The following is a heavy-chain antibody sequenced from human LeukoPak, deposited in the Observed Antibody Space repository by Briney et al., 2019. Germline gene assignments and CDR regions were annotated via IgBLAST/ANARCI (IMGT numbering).Heavy chain of an antibody. Sequence: PSETLSLTCTVSGGSISSYYWSWIRQPPGKGLEWIGYIYYSGSTNYNPSLKSRVTISVDTSKNQFSLKLSSVTAADTAVYYCARHDYRYYYYMDVWGKGTTVTISS. CDR1: GGSISSYY. V-gene: IGHV4-59*08. J-gene: IGHJ6*03. D-gene: IGHD4/OR15-4a*01. CDR3: ARHDYRYYYYMDV. CDR2: IYYSGST.